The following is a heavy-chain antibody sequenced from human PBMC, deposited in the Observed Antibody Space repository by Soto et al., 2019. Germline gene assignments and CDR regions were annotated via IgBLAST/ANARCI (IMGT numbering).Heavy chain of an antibody. D-gene: IGHD3-10*01. V-gene: IGHV4-59*12. CDR3: ARDSRVGRFGEYYGMDV. CDR2: VADSRKP. CDR1: GGSPSYDY. Sequence: SATLSLTFTISGGSPSYDYWYWLRQHPGKGLEWNGNVADSRKPSYSPSLRSRLTISVDRANTRLSLALGSVPAAETAVYYCARDSRVGRFGEYYGMDVWGQGTTV. J-gene: IGHJ6*02.